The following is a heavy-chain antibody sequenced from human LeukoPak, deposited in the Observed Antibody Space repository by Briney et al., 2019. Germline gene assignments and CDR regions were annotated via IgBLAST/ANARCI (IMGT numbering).Heavy chain of an antibody. V-gene: IGHV3-30-3*01. CDR3: AKGGRIAVAGNSDY. J-gene: IGHJ4*02. CDR1: GFTFSSYA. CDR2: ISYDGSNK. Sequence: GGSLRLSCVASGFTFSSYAMHWVRQAPGKGLEWVAVISYDGSNKYYADSVKGRFTISRDNSKNTLYLQMNSLRAEDTAVYYCAKGGRIAVAGNSDYWGQGTLVTVSS. D-gene: IGHD6-19*01.